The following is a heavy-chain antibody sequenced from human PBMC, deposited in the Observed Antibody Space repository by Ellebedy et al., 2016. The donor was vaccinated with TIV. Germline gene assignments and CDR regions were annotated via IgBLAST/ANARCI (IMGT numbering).Heavy chain of an antibody. CDR2: ISSDTGTI. Sequence: GESLKISCAASGFSFNIYDISWVRQAPGKGLEWVSYISSDTGTIYYADFVKGRFTISRDNSKNTLYLEMNSLRAEDTAVYYCASHLSSGYYVYWGQGTLVTVS. V-gene: IGHV3-48*01. J-gene: IGHJ4*02. D-gene: IGHD3-22*01. CDR1: GFSFNIYD. CDR3: ASHLSSGYYVY.